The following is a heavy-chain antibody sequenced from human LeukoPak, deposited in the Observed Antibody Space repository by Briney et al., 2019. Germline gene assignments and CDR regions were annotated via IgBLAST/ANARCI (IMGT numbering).Heavy chain of an antibody. D-gene: IGHD1-1*01. CDR3: VRHRNWNYDY. V-gene: IGHV5-51*01. Sequence: GESLKISCKGSGDSFTTYWIGWVRQMPGKGLEWMGIIYLCDSDTRYSPSFQGQVTISADKSINTVYLQWSSLKASDTAMYYCVRHRNWNYDYWGQGTLVTVSS. CDR2: IYLCDSDT. J-gene: IGHJ4*02. CDR1: GDSFTTYW.